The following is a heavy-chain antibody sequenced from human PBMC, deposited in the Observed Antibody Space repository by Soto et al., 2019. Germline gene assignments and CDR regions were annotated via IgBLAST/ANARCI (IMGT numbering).Heavy chain of an antibody. CDR2: FQFSGST. CDR3: ARASGYSYGYDDFFDN. Sequence: WTWLRQSPTNGLEGIGYFQFSGSTKYNPSLESRLTISADTSKNHISLTLSSVTAADTAVYYCARASGYSYGYDDFFDNWGQGTLANVSS. J-gene: IGHJ4*01. V-gene: IGHV4-61*03. D-gene: IGHD5-18*01.